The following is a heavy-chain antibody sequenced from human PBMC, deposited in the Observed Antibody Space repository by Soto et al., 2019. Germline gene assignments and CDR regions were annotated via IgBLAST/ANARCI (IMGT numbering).Heavy chain of an antibody. Sequence: ASVKVSCKASGYTFTSYGIIWVRQAPGQGLEWMGWISAYNGNTNYAQKLQGRVTMTTNTSPSTAYMELRSLRSDDTAVYYCARWRYCSSTSCRGFDPWGQGTLVTVYS. CDR2: ISAYNGNT. CDR3: ARWRYCSSTSCRGFDP. J-gene: IGHJ5*02. CDR1: GYTFTSYG. D-gene: IGHD2-2*01. V-gene: IGHV1-18*01.